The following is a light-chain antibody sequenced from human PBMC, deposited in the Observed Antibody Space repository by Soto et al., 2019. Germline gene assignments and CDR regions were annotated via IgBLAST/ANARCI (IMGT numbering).Light chain of an antibody. J-gene: IGKJ2*01. V-gene: IGKV1-39*01. CDR2: AAY. CDR3: QQSYSSPVT. CDR1: QSITDY. Sequence: DIQMTQSPSSLSASIGDRVTITCRASQSITDYLNWYQQKLGKAPKLLIYAAYSLQSGVPSRFSGSGSGTDFSLTISSLQPEDSATYYCQQSYSSPVTFGQGTKVDIK.